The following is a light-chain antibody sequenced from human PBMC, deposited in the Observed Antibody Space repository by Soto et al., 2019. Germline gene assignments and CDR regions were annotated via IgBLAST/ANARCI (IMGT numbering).Light chain of an antibody. CDR2: GAS. CDR3: HQYGSSPRT. J-gene: IGKJ1*01. CDR1: QSVSSNY. V-gene: IGKV3-20*01. Sequence: EIVLTQSPGTLSLSPGERATLSCRASQSVSSNYLAWYQQQPGQAPRLLVYGASSRAAGIPDRFSGSGSGTDFTLTISRLGPEDFAVYYCHQYGSSPRTFGQGTKVEI.